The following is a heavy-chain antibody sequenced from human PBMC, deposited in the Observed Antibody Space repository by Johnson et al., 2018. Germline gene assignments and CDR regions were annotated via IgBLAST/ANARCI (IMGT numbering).Heavy chain of an antibody. CDR1: GYTFTNYD. Sequence: QVQLVESGAEVKKPGASVKVSCKASGYTFTNYDLNWVRQATGQGLEWMGWMNPNSGNTGYAQKFQGRVIMTRNTSRSTANLELSSLRSEDTAVYFCARSYYYASGTYYYYMDVWGKGTTVAVS. CDR2: MNPNSGNT. V-gene: IGHV1-8*01. J-gene: IGHJ6*03. D-gene: IGHD3-10*01. CDR3: ARSYYYASGTYYYYMDV.